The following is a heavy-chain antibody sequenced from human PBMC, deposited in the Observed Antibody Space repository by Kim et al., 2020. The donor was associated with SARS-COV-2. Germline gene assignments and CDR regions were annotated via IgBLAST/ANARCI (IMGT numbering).Heavy chain of an antibody. CDR3: ATTNRGY. CDR2: DGRDK. V-gene: IGHV3-7*01. J-gene: IGHJ4*02. D-gene: IGHD3-10*01. Sequence: DGRDKSYVDSVKGRFTISRDNTKNSLYLQMNSLGGEDTAVYYWATTNRGYWGQGTLVAVSS.